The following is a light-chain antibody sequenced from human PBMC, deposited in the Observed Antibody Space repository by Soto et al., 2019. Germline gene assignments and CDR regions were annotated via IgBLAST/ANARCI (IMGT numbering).Light chain of an antibody. CDR3: SSYTSSSTLYVV. Sequence: QSALTQPASVSGSPGQSITISCTGTSSDVGGYNYVSWYQQHPGKAPKLMIYDVSNRPSGVSNRFSGSKSGNTASLTISGLHAEDEADAYCSSYTSSSTLYVVFAGGTKLTVL. CDR2: DVS. V-gene: IGLV2-14*01. CDR1: SSDVGGYNY. J-gene: IGLJ2*01.